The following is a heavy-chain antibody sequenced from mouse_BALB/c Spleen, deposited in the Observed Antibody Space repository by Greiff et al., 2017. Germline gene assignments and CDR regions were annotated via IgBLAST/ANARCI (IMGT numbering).Heavy chain of an antibody. V-gene: IGHV5-12-2*01. D-gene: IGHD1-1*02. J-gene: IGHJ4*01. CDR3: ARRGSYAMDY. CDR1: GFTFSSYT. Sequence: DVHLVESGGGLVQPGGSLKLSCAASGFTFSSYTMSWVRQTPEKRLEWVAYISNGGGSTYYPDTVKGRFTISRDNAKNTLYLQMSSLKSEDTAMYYCARRGSYAMDYWGQGTSVTVSS. CDR2: ISNGGGST.